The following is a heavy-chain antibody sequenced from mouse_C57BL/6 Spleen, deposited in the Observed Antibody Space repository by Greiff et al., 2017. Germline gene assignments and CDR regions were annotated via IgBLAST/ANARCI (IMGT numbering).Heavy chain of an antibody. CDR2: ISSGSSTI. D-gene: IGHD1-1*01. V-gene: IGHV5-17*01. Sequence: EVQGVESGGGLVKPGGSLKLSCAASGFTFSDYGMHWVRQAPEKGLEWVAYISSGSSTIYYADTVKGRFTISRDNAKNTLFLQMTSLRSEDTAMYDCARRYYYGSSYDYAMDYWGKGTSVTVSS. CDR3: ARRYYYGSSYDYAMDY. CDR1: GFTFSDYG. J-gene: IGHJ4*01.